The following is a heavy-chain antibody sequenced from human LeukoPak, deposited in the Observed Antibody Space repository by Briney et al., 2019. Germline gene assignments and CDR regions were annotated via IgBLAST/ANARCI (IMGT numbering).Heavy chain of an antibody. Sequence: PSETLSLTCAVYGGSFSGYYWSWIRQPPGKGLEWIGEINHSGSTNYNPSLKSRVTISVDTSKNQFPLKLNSVTAADTAVYYCASQRAYDFWSGSPDDAFDVWGQGTMVAVSS. CDR1: GGSFSGYY. CDR2: INHSGST. D-gene: IGHD3-3*01. J-gene: IGHJ3*01. V-gene: IGHV4-34*01. CDR3: ASQRAYDFWSGSPDDAFDV.